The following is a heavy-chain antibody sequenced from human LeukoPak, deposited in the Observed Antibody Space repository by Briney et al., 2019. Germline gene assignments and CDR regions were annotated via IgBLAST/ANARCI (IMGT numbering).Heavy chain of an antibody. CDR1: GGSFSGYY. V-gene: IGHV4-34*01. J-gene: IGHJ4*02. CDR3: ARLMGYDFWSRSFDY. D-gene: IGHD3-3*01. CDR2: INHSGST. Sequence: PSETLSLTCAVYGGSFSGYYWSWIRQPPGKGLDWIGEINHSGSTNYNPSLKSRVTISVDTSKNRFSLKLSSVTAADTAVYYCARLMGYDFWSRSFDYWGQGTPVTVSS.